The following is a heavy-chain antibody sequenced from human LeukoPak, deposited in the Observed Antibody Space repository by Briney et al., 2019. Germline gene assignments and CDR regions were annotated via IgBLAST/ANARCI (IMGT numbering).Heavy chain of an antibody. V-gene: IGHV3-7*01. CDR2: IKQDGSGK. Sequence: GGSLRLSCAASGFTFSSYWMSWVRQAPGKGLEWVANIKQDGSGKYYVDSVKGRFTISRDNAKNSLYLQMNSLRAEDTAVYYCARDTYSSGWYQISEDAFDIWGQGTMVTVSS. CDR3: ARDTYSSGWYQISEDAFDI. D-gene: IGHD6-19*01. CDR1: GFTFSSYW. J-gene: IGHJ3*02.